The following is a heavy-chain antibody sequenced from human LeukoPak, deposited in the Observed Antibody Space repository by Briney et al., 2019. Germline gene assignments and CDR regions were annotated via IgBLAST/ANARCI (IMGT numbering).Heavy chain of an antibody. Sequence: SETLSLTCTVSGYSISSYYWSWIRQPAGKGLEWIGRIYTSGSTNYNPSLKSRVTMSVDTSKNQFSLKLSSVTAADTAVYYCARVNRKTYYYYYYMDVWGKGTTVTISS. V-gene: IGHV4-4*07. CDR2: IYTSGST. J-gene: IGHJ6*03. CDR3: ARVNRKTYYYYYYMDV. CDR1: GYSISSYY.